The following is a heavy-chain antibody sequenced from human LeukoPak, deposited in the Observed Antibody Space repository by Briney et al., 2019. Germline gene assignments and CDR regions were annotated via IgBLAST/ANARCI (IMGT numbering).Heavy chain of an antibody. CDR3: ASHYYDYIWGSYRPFDY. J-gene: IGHJ4*02. D-gene: IGHD3-16*02. CDR1: GYTFTGYY. CDR2: INPNSGGT. Sequence: ASVKVSCKASGYTFTGYYMHWVRQAPGQGREWMGWINPNSGGTNYAQKFQGRVTMTRDTSISTAYMELSRLRSDDTAVYYCASHYYDYIWGSYRPFDYWGQGTLVTVSS. V-gene: IGHV1-2*02.